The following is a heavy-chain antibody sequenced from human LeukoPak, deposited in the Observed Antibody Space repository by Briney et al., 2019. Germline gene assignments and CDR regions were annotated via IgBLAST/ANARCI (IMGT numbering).Heavy chain of an antibody. V-gene: IGHV3-66*01. CDR2: IYSDGST. CDR1: RFTVSDKY. Sequence: PGGSLRLSCAASRFTVSDKYMSWVRQAPGKGLEWVSVIYSDGSTFYADSVKGRFTISRDNSKNTLYLQMNNLRGEDTAVYYCARDLTYGGKRGYYLDYWGQGTLVTVSS. D-gene: IGHD4-23*01. J-gene: IGHJ4*02. CDR3: ARDLTYGGKRGYYLDY.